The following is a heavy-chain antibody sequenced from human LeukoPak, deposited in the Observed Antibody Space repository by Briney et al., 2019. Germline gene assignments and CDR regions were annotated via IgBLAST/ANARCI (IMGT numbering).Heavy chain of an antibody. Sequence: GGSLRLSCAASGFTFNKYWMNWIRQAPGKGLEWVANTKPDGSEKYYVDSVKGRFTISRDNAENSLYLQMNSLRAEDMAVYYCASENFVNWGQGTLVTVSS. D-gene: IGHD1-7*01. CDR2: TKPDGSEK. CDR1: GFTFNKYW. J-gene: IGHJ4*02. V-gene: IGHV3-7*05. CDR3: ASENFVN.